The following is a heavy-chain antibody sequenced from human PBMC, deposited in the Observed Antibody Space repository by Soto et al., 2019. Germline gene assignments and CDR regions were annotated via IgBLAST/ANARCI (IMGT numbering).Heavy chain of an antibody. CDR1: GFSLTTSGVG. J-gene: IGHJ4*02. CDR3: ACHLPLYISSWYAEY. CDR2: VYWDVDK. D-gene: IGHD6-13*01. Sequence: QLTLKESGPTVVKPTQPLTLTCTFSGFSLTTSGVGVGWIRQPPGKALAWLALVYWDVDKRDSPFLKSRLSITKDTAKNQVVLTMSNMDPVDTATYYGACHLPLYISSWYAEYWGQGALVTVSS. V-gene: IGHV2-5*02.